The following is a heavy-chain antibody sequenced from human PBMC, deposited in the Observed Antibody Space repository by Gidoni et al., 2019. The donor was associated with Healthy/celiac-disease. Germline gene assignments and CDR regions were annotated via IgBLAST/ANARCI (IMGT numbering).Heavy chain of an antibody. CDR1: GFTFSSSD. Sequence: EVQLVESGGGLVQPGGSLRLSHAAPGFTFSSSDMHWVRQATGKGLEWVSAIGTAGDTYYPGSVKGRFTISRENAKNSLYLQMNSLRAGDTAVYYCARAGSWDAFDIWGQGTMVTVSS. J-gene: IGHJ3*02. V-gene: IGHV3-13*04. D-gene: IGHD6-13*01. CDR3: ARAGSWDAFDI. CDR2: IGTAGDT.